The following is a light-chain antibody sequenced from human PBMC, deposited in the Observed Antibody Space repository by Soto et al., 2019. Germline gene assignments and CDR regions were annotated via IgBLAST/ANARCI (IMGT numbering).Light chain of an antibody. J-gene: IGKJ4*01. V-gene: IGKV1-12*01. CDR1: QDINKW. CDR2: TAS. CDR3: QQGKSFPLT. Sequence: DIQMTQSPSSVSASVGDRVTITCRARQDINKWLPWYQQKPGLAPNLVIYTASRLHGGGPSRFSGSASGTDFTLTISSLQPGDVATYYCQQGKSFPLTFGGGTKVEI.